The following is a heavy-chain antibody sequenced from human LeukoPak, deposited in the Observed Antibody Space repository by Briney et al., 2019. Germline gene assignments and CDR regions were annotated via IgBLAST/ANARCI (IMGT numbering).Heavy chain of an antibody. V-gene: IGHV4-61*01. CDR3: AGGPHLYSSSWYVEY. D-gene: IGHD6-13*01. J-gene: IGHJ4*02. Sequence: SETLSLTCTVSGGSVSRGSYYWSWIRQPPGKGLEWIGYIYYSGSTNYNPSLKSRVTISVDTSKNQFSLKLSSVTAADTAVYYCAGGPHLYSSSWYVEYWGQGTLVTVSS. CDR1: GGSVSRGSYY. CDR2: IYYSGST.